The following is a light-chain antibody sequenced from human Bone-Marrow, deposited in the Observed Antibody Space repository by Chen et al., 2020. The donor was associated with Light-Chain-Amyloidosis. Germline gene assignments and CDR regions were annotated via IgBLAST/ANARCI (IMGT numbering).Light chain of an antibody. CDR2: EVN. CDR1: SSDVGGYNF. CDR3: SSYRSGSYVL. V-gene: IGLV2-14*01. J-gene: IGLJ2*01. Sequence: SALTQPVSVSGSPGQSITIPCAGTSSDVGGYNFVSWYQQNAGKVPRLIIYEVNHRPSGVSSRFSASKSGNTASLTISGLQTEDEGDYYCSSYRSGSYVLFGGGTKLTVL.